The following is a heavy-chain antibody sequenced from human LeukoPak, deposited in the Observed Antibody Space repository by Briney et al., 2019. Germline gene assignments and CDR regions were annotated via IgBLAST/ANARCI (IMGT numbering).Heavy chain of an antibody. CDR1: GFTFSSYS. CDR2: ISSSSSYI. CDR3: ARDLFPRQDCSSTSCYY. V-gene: IGHV3-21*01. D-gene: IGHD2-2*01. Sequence: PGGSLRLSCAASGFTFSSYSMNWVRQAPGKGLEWVPSISSSSSYIYYADSVKGRFTISRDNAKNSLYLQMNSLRAEDTAVYYCARDLFPRQDCSSTSCYYWGQGTLVTVSS. J-gene: IGHJ4*02.